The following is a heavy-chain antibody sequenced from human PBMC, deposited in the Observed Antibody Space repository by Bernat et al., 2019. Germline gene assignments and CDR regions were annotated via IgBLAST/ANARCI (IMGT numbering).Heavy chain of an antibody. CDR1: GFTVSSNY. CDR3: ARLPSGDY. J-gene: IGHJ4*02. CDR2: IYSGGST. D-gene: IGHD5/OR15-5a*01. Sequence: EVQLVESGGGLVQPGGSLRLSCAASGFTVSSNYMSWVRQAPGKGLEWVSIIYSGGSTYYADSLKGRFTISRDNFKNTVYLQMNSLRAEDTAVYYCARLPSGDYWGQGTLVTVSS. V-gene: IGHV3-66*01.